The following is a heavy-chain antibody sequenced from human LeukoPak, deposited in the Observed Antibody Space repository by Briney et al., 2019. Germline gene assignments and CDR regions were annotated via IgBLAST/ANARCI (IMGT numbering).Heavy chain of an antibody. CDR1: GGSISSYY. CDR2: IYYSGST. D-gene: IGHD1-14*01. J-gene: IGHJ4*02. Sequence: SETLSLNCTVSGGSISSYYWSWIRQPPGKGLEWIGYIYYSGSTNYNPSLKSRVTISVDTSKNQFSLKLSSVTAADTAVYYCARVGSGTVDYWGQGTLVTVSS. V-gene: IGHV4-59*01. CDR3: ARVGSGTVDY.